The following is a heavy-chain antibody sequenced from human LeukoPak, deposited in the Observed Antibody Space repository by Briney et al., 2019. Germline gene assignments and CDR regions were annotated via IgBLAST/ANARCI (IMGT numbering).Heavy chain of an antibody. Sequence: SVKVSCKASGGTFSSYAISWVRQAPGQGPEWMGRIIPIFGTANYAQKFQGRVTITTDESTSTAYMELSSLRSEDTAVYYCARDKWDCSGGSCYDFQHWGQGTLVTVSS. CDR1: GGTFSSYA. V-gene: IGHV1-69*05. D-gene: IGHD2-15*01. CDR3: ARDKWDCSGGSCYDFQH. J-gene: IGHJ1*01. CDR2: IIPIFGTA.